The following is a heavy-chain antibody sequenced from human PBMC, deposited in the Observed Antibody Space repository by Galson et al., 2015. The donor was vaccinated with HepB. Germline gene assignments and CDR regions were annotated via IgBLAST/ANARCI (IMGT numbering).Heavy chain of an antibody. CDR2: ISYDGTNK. CDR1: GFTFRSYA. V-gene: IGHV3-30-3*01. J-gene: IGHJ4*02. CDR3: ARDRNDYYDSSGYPMY. D-gene: IGHD3-22*01. Sequence: SLRLSCAASGFTFRSYAMHWVRQAPGKGLEWVSLISYDGTNKYYADSVKGRFTISRDNSKNALYLQMNSLRAEDTAVYYCARDRNDYYDSSGYPMYWGQGTLVTVSS.